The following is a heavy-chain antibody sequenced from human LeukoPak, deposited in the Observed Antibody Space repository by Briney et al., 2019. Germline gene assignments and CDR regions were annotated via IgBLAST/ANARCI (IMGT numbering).Heavy chain of an antibody. CDR3: ARGGSYLSAFDI. CDR1: GFTFSSYG. CDR2: VSYDGSND. J-gene: IGHJ3*02. D-gene: IGHD1-26*01. Sequence: GGSLRLSCVASGFTFSSYGMHWVRQAPGKGLEWVALVSYDGSNDYYADSVKGRFTISRDNSKNTLYLQMNSLRAEDTAVYYCARGGSYLSAFDIWGQGTMVTVSS. V-gene: IGHV3-30*03.